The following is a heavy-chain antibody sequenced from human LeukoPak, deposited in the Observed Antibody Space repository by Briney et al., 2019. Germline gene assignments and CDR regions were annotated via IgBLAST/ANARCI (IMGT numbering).Heavy chain of an antibody. CDR1: GFYFLDHP. Sequence: GGSLRLSCSVSGFYFLDHPIHWVRQAPGKGPEWVSGIGNSLSKGSADSVRGRFTISRDNAGNSVYLQMKSLRPEDTALYYCAKEIRRGDSPLDSWGQGTLVTVSS. CDR2: IGNSLSK. CDR3: AKEIRRGDSPLDS. J-gene: IGHJ4*02. V-gene: IGHV3-9*01.